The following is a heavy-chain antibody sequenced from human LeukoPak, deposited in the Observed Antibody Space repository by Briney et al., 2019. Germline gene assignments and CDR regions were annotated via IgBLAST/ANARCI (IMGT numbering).Heavy chain of an antibody. CDR1: GYTFTSYG. CDR3: ARGYGSGSYYMSYYYYYMDV. J-gene: IGHJ6*03. D-gene: IGHD3-10*01. V-gene: IGHV1-18*01. Sequence: ASVKVSCKASGYTFTSYGISWVRQAPGQGLEWMGWISAYNGNTNYAQKFQGRVTITRNTSISTAYMELSSLRSEDTAVYYCARGYGSGSYYMSYYYYYMDVWGKGTTVTVSS. CDR2: ISAYNGNT.